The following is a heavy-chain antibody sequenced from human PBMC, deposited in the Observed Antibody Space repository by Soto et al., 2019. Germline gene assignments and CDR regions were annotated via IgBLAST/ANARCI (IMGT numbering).Heavy chain of an antibody. Sequence: SVKVSCKASGDTFSFYTINWVRQAPGLGLEWMGRVNPILSMSNYAQKFQSRVTITAEKSTSTAYMELRSLRSEDTAFYYCATSYGSGYRAFDYWGQ. CDR3: ATSYGSGYRAFDY. D-gene: IGHD3-10*01. CDR1: GDTFSFYT. J-gene: IGHJ4*01. V-gene: IGHV1-69*02. CDR2: VNPILSMS.